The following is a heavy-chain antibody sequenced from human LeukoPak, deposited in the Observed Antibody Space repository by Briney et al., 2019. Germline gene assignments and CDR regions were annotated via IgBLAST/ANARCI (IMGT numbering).Heavy chain of an antibody. CDR3: ARDHHRRLYDSQARDTFDI. Sequence: GGSLRLSCAASGLTFINFGMSWVRQAPGKGLEWVSYISSSSSPIYYADSVKGRFVISRDNAKNSLYLQMNSLRAEDTAVYYCARDHHRRLYDSQARDTFDIWGQGTMVTVSS. CDR2: ISSSSSPI. CDR1: GLTFINFG. J-gene: IGHJ3*02. D-gene: IGHD3-22*01. V-gene: IGHV3-48*01.